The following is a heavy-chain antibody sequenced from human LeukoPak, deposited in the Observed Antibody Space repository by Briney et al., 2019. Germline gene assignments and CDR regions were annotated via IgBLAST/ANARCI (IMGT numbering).Heavy chain of an antibody. Sequence: ASVKVSCKASGYTFTGYYMHWVRQAPGQGLEWMGWINPNSGGTNCAQKFQGRVTMTRDTSISTAYMELSRLRSDDTAVYYCARDRYYDSSGPAADWGQGTLVTVSS. V-gene: IGHV1-2*02. CDR1: GYTFTGYY. J-gene: IGHJ4*02. D-gene: IGHD3-22*01. CDR3: ARDRYYDSSGPAAD. CDR2: INPNSGGT.